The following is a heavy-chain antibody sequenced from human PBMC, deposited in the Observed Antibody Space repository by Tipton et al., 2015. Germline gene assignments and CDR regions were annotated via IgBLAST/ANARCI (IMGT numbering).Heavy chain of an antibody. J-gene: IGHJ4*02. D-gene: IGHD5-24*01. CDR2: VYHLGGT. CDR3: ARDGYNSNYFDY. V-gene: IGHV4-39*02. CDR1: GDSISSGSYH. Sequence: TLSLTCTVSGDSISSGSYHWAWIRQPPGKGLEYIGSVYHLGGTLYTPSLQSRVNISIDTSKNQFFLKMDSVTAADTAVYYCARDGYNSNYFDYWGQGTLVTVSS.